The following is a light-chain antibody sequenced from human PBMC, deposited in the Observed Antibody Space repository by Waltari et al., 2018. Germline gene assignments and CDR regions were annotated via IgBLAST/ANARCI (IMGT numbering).Light chain of an antibody. J-gene: IGLJ2*01. V-gene: IGLV1-40*01. CDR1: DSSIASFG. CDR2: DQN. Sequence: QSVLTQAPSVSGAPGQRVTISCTGGDSSIASFGVNWYQQRPGQAPKLLIYDQNNRPSGVPGRFSGSSSDNTASLTITGAQAEDEAYYYCHSRDASGVGGAFGGGTKLTVL. CDR3: HSRDASGVGGA.